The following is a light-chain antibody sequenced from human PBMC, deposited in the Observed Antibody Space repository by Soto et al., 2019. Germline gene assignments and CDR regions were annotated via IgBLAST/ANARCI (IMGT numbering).Light chain of an antibody. J-gene: IGLJ2*01. Sequence: QPVLTQPPSASGTPVQRVTISCSGSSSNIGTNYVYWYQQLPGTAPKLLIYRNNQRTSGVPDRFSGSKSGTSASLASSGLRSEDEADYYCAAWDDSLSGLVFGGGTKLTVL. V-gene: IGLV1-47*01. CDR2: RNN. CDR1: SSNIGTNY. CDR3: AAWDDSLSGLV.